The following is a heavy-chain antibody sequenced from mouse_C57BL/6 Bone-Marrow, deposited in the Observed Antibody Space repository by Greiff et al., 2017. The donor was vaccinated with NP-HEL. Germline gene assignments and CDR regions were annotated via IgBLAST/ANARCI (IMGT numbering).Heavy chain of an antibody. CDR1: GYTFTDYY. V-gene: IGHV1-19*01. CDR3: ARRGGLLFFYAMDY. CDR2: INPYNGGT. J-gene: IGHJ4*01. Sequence: EVQLQQSGPVLVKPGASVKMSCKASGYTFTDYYMNWVKQSHGKSLEWIGVINPYNGGTSYNQKFKGKATLTVDKSSSTAYMELNSLTSEDSAVYYCARRGGLLFFYAMDYWGQGTSVTVSS. D-gene: IGHD2-12*01.